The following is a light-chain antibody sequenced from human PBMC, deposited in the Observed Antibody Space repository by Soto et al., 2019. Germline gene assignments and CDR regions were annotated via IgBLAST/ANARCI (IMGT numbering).Light chain of an antibody. CDR2: DVS. CDR3: SSYTSSSTYVV. V-gene: IGLV2-14*01. CDR1: SSDVGGYNY. Sequence: QSALTQPASVSGSPGQSITISCTGTSSDVGGYNYVSWYQQHPGKAPKLMIYDVSNRPSGVSNRFSGSKSGNTASLTISGLQAEDETDYYCSSYTSSSTYVVVGGGTKVTAL. J-gene: IGLJ2*01.